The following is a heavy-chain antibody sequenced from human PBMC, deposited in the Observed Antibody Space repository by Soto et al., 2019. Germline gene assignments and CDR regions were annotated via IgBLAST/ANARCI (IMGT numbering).Heavy chain of an antibody. CDR2: IWYDGSNK. CDR3: AREELGGVIVTNDAFDI. CDR1: GFTFSSYG. D-gene: IGHD3-16*02. Sequence: GGSLRLSCAASGFTFSSYGMHWVRQAPGKGLEWVAVIWYDGSNKYYADSVKGRFTISRDNSKNTLYLQMNSLRAEDTAVYYCAREELGGVIVTNDAFDIWGQGTMVTVSS. V-gene: IGHV3-33*01. J-gene: IGHJ3*02.